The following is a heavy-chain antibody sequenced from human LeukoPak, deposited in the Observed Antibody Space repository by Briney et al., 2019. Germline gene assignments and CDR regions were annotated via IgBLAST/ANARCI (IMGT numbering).Heavy chain of an antibody. D-gene: IGHD3-10*01. CDR2: ISSSGSTI. CDR3: ARDSHYYGSGSYYNDMDY. CDR1: GFTFSDYY. J-gene: IGHJ4*02. V-gene: IGHV3-11*04. Sequence: GGSLRLSCAASGFTFSDYYMSWICQAPGKGLEWVSYISSSGSTIYYADSVKGRFTISRDNAKNSLYLQMNSLRAEDTAVYYCARDSHYYGSGSYYNDMDYWGQGTLVTVSS.